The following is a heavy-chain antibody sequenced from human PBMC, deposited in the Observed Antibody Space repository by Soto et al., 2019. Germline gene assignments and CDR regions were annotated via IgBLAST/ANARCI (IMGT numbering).Heavy chain of an antibody. CDR1: GFTFSSYA. J-gene: IGHJ5*02. Sequence: EVQLLESGGGLVQPGGSLRLSCAASGFTFSSYAMSWVRQAPGKGLEWVSAISGSGGSTYYADSVKGRFTISRDNSKNTLYLQMNSLRAEDTAVYYCAKDKVRGVISPTYFDPWGQGTLVTVSS. D-gene: IGHD3-10*01. CDR3: AKDKVRGVISPTYFDP. CDR2: ISGSGGST. V-gene: IGHV3-23*01.